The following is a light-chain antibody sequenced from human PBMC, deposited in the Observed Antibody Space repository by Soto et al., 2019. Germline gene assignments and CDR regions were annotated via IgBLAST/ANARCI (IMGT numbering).Light chain of an antibody. CDR3: LQYGGLPRT. J-gene: IGKJ1*01. CDR1: QSVSRSY. CDR2: GAS. V-gene: IGKV3-20*01. Sequence: EILLTQSPSTLSLTPGERATLSCRASQSVSRSYLAWYQKKSGQAPRLLIYGASSRATGIPDRFSGSGAGTDFTLTITSLEPEDFAVYFCLQYGGLPRTFGQGTKVDIK.